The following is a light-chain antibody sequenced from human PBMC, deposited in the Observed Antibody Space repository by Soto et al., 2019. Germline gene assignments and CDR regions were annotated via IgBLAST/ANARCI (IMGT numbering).Light chain of an antibody. Sequence: EIVMTQSPATLSVSPGERATLFCRASQSVSSNLAWYQQKPGQAPRLLIYGASTRATGIPARFSGSGSGTEFTLTISSLQSEEFAVYYCQQYDNWPGTFGQGTKAEIK. J-gene: IGKJ1*01. V-gene: IGKV3-15*01. CDR1: QSVSSN. CDR3: QQYDNWPGT. CDR2: GAS.